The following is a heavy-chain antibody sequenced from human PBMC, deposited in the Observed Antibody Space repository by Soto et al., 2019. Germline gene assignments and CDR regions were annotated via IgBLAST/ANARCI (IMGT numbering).Heavy chain of an antibody. CDR2: ISSDGSST. D-gene: IGHD2-2*01. Sequence: EVPLVESGGGLVQPGGSLRLSCAASGFTLSNYWMHWARQAPGKGLVWVSRISSDGSSTNYADSVKGRFTISIDNAKNTLHLQMNSLRAEDTAVYYCARVPYCSSSSCYRDFDSWCQGTLVTVSS. V-gene: IGHV3-74*01. J-gene: IGHJ4*02. CDR3: ARVPYCSSSSCYRDFDS. CDR1: GFTLSNYW.